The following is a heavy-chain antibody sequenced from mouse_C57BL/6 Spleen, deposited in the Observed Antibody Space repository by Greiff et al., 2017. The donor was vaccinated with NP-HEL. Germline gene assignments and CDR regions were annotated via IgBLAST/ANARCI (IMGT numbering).Heavy chain of an antibody. J-gene: IGHJ1*03. D-gene: IGHD1-1*01. CDR2: ISYDGSN. CDR1: GYSITSGYY. Sequence: EVQRVESGPGLVKPSQSLSLTCSVTGYSITSGYYWNWIRQFPGNKLEWMGYISYDGSNNYNPSLKNRISITRDTSKNQFFLKLNSVTTEDTATYYCARDLENYYGSRYWYFDVWGTGTTVTVSS. CDR3: ARDLENYYGSRYWYFDV. V-gene: IGHV3-6*01.